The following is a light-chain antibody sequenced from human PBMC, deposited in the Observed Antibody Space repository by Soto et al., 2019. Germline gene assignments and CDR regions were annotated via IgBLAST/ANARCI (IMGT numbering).Light chain of an antibody. CDR3: QQYTYWSPST. CDR1: QSVTRN. J-gene: IGKJ5*01. Sequence: EIVMTQSPATLSVSPGERATLSCRASQSVTRNLAWYQQKPGQAPRLLLYAASTMATGVPERFSGSGAGTADSLTISSMQSADYAVYYCQQYTYWSPSTFGQGTRLEIK. V-gene: IGKV3-15*01. CDR2: AAS.